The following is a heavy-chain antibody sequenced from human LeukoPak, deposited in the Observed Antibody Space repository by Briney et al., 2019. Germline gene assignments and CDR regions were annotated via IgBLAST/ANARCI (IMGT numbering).Heavy chain of an antibody. D-gene: IGHD5-12*01. CDR3: ARQPKSGYSGYESDY. Sequence: GESLKISCKGSGYSFTSYWIAWVRQMPGKGLEWMGIIYPADSTAHYSPSFQGQVTISVDKSINTAYLQWSRLKASDTAMYYCARQPKSGYSGYESDYWGQGTLVTVSS. V-gene: IGHV5-51*01. CDR2: IYPADSTA. J-gene: IGHJ4*02. CDR1: GYSFTSYW.